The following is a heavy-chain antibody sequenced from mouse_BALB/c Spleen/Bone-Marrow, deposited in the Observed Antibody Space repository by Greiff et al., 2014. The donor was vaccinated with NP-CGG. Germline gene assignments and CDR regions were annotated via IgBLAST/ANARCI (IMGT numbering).Heavy chain of an antibody. D-gene: IGHD1-1*01. J-gene: IGHJ4*01. Sequence: QVQLQQSGPGLVAPSQSLSISCTVSGFSLTSYGVHWVRQPPGQGLEWLGAIWAGGSTNYNSALMSRLRINKDNSKSQVFLKMNSLQTDDTAMYYCAREGRGYYGSGGAAMDYWGQGTTVTVSS. CDR2: IWAGGST. V-gene: IGHV2-9*02. CDR1: GFSLTSYG. CDR3: AREGRGYYGSGGAAMDY.